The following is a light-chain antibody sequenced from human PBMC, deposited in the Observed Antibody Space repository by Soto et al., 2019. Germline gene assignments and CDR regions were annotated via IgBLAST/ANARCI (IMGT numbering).Light chain of an antibody. CDR3: QQSDSIPIT. CDR1: QTISRN. CDR2: AAS. Sequence: DIQMTQSPSSLSASVGDRVTIPCRASQTISRNLNWYQQKPGKAPKLLIYAASSLQSGVPSRFSGSGSGTDFTLAISSLQPEDFATYYCQQSDSIPITFGHGTRLEIK. J-gene: IGKJ5*01. V-gene: IGKV1-39*01.